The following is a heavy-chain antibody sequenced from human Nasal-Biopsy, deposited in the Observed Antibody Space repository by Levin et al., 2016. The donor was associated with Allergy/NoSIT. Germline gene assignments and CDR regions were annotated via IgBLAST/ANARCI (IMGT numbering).Heavy chain of an antibody. J-gene: IGHJ4*02. Sequence: GESLKISCAASGFSFSNVWMSWVRQAPGKGLEWVGRVKSNTHGGTTDYAAPVKGRFAISRDDSKNTLYLQMNSLKAEDTAMYYCTTDWRGITNVRGLINDCWGQGTLVTVSS. CDR3: TTDWRGITNVRGLINDC. D-gene: IGHD3-10*01. V-gene: IGHV3-15*01. CDR1: GFSFSNVW. CDR2: VKSNTHGGTT.